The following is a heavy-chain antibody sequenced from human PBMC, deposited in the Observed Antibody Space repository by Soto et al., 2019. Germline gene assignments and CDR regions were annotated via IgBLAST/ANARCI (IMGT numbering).Heavy chain of an antibody. CDR3: ARTGELCYYHYYFMVF. CDR2: ISAYNGNT. V-gene: IGHV1-18*01. CDR1: GYTFTSYG. D-gene: IGHD3-10*01. Sequence: QVQLVQSGAEVKKPGASVKVSCKASGYTFTSYGISWVRQATGQGLEWMGWISAYNGNTNYAQKLQGRVTMPADTSTSTAYMELRSLRSDDTAVYYCARTGELCYYHYYFMVFLVKGTTVTVSS. J-gene: IGHJ6*03.